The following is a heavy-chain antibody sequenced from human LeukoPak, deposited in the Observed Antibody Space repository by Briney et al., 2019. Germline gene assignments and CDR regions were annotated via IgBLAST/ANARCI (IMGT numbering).Heavy chain of an antibody. CDR2: ISAYNGNA. J-gene: IGHJ4*02. D-gene: IGHD3-10*01. CDR3: ARTEITMVRGVNLNDY. Sequence: GASVKVSFKASVYTFTSYGISWVRQAPGQGLEWMGWISAYNGNANYVQKLQGRVTMTTDTSTSTAYMELRSLRSDDTAVYYCARTEITMVRGVNLNDYWGQGTLVTVSS. V-gene: IGHV1-18*01. CDR1: VYTFTSYG.